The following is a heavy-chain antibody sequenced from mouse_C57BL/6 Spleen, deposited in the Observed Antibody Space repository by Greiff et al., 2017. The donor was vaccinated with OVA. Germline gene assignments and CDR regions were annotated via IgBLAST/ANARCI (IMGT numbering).Heavy chain of an antibody. CDR2: IYPGDGDT. J-gene: IGHJ4*01. Sequence: VQLQQSGPELVKPGASVKISCKASGYAFSSSWMNWVKQRPGKGLEWIGRIYPGDGDTNYNGKFKGKATLTADKSSSTAYMHLRSLTSEDSAVYFCSGSTWYAMDFWGQGTSVPVSS. D-gene: IGHD1-1*01. CDR3: SGSTWYAMDF. V-gene: IGHV1-82*01. CDR1: GYAFSSSW.